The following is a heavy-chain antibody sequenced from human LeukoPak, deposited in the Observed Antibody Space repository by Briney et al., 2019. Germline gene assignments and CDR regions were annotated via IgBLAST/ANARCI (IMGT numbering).Heavy chain of an antibody. Sequence: ASVKVSCKASGGTFSSYAISWVRQAPGQGLEWMGGIIPIFGTANYAQKFQGRVTITADESTSTAYMELSRLTSDDTAVYYCARDYCSSTSCLFDYWGQGTLVTVSS. CDR1: GGTFSSYA. V-gene: IGHV1-69*13. J-gene: IGHJ4*02. CDR3: ARDYCSSTSCLFDY. D-gene: IGHD2-2*01. CDR2: IIPIFGTA.